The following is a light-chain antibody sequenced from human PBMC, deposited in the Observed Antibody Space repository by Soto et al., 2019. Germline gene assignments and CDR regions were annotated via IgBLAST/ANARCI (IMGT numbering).Light chain of an antibody. J-gene: IGKJ1*01. CDR1: QSVRNN. CDR2: GAS. V-gene: IGKV3-15*01. CDR3: QQYNDWPPWT. Sequence: IEMTQSPATLSVSPGDRATLSCRASQSVRNNLAWYQRRPGQAPRLLIYGASTRATGIPARFSGSGSGTDFTLTISSLQSEDFAVYYCQQYNDWPPWTFGQGTKVETK.